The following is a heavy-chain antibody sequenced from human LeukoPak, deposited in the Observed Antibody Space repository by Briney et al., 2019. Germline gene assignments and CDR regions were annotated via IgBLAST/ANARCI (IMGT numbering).Heavy chain of an antibody. CDR3: ARASVGGSSYYNWFDP. Sequence: ASVKVSCKASGYTFTSYGISWVRQAPGQGLEWMGWNSAYNGNTNYAQKLQGRVTMTTDTSTSTAYMELRSLRSDDTAVYYCARASVGGSSYYNWFDPWGQGTLVTVSS. J-gene: IGHJ5*02. CDR2: NSAYNGNT. D-gene: IGHD6-6*01. CDR1: GYTFTSYG. V-gene: IGHV1-18*01.